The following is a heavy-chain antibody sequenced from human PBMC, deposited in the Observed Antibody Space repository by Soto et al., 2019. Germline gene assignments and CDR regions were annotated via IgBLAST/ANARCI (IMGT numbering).Heavy chain of an antibody. CDR3: AMVDNYVTPTPQDV. V-gene: IGHV1-18*01. CDR1: GYIFVNYG. Sequence: QVQLVQSGDEVRKPGSSVKVSCKASGYIFVNYGIAWVRQAPGQGLGWMGWISPYSGNTHYASTVQGRLTMTTDTSASRADMDLGSPTSDDKAVYYCAMVDNYVTPTPQDVWGQGTTVTVSS. J-gene: IGHJ6*02. D-gene: IGHD3-16*01. CDR2: ISPYSGNT.